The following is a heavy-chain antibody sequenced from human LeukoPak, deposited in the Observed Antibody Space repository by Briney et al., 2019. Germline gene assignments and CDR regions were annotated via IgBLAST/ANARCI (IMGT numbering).Heavy chain of an antibody. V-gene: IGHV1-69*13. CDR1: GGTFSSYA. D-gene: IGHD1-26*01. J-gene: IGHJ4*02. CDR2: IIPIFGTA. CDR3: ARGSIVGAWYFDY. Sequence: SSVEISFKASGGTFSSYAISWGRQAPGQGLEWMGGIIPIFGTANYAQKFQGRVTITADESTSTAYMELSSLRSEDTAVYYCARGSIVGAWYFDYWGQGSLVTVSS.